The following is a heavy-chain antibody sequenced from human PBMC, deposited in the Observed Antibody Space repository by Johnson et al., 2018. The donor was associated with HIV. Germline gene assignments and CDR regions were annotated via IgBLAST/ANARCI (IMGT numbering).Heavy chain of an antibody. CDR3: ASSWGNAFDI. J-gene: IGHJ3*02. V-gene: IGHV3-30-3*01. CDR2: ISYDGANK. CDR1: GFTFSNFV. D-gene: IGHD7-27*01. Sequence: QMLLVESGGGLVKPGGSLRLSCEASGFTFSNFVMHWVRQAPGKGLEWLTSISYDGANKYYADSVKGRFTISRDNSKNTLYLQMNSLRAEDTAVYYCASSWGNAFDIWGQGTMVTVSS.